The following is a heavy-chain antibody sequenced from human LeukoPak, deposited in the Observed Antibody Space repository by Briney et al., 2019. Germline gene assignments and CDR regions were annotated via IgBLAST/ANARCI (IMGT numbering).Heavy chain of an antibody. V-gene: IGHV4-38-2*02. CDR2: IYHSGST. D-gene: IGHD2-21*02. CDR1: GYSISSGYY. J-gene: IGHJ4*02. Sequence: SETLSLTCTVSGYSISSGYYWGWIRQPPGKGLEWIGSIYHSGSTYYNPSLKSRVTISVDTSKNQFSLKLSSVTAADTAVYHCASGEPAYCGGDCSTHWGQGTLVTVSS. CDR3: ASGEPAYCGGDCSTH.